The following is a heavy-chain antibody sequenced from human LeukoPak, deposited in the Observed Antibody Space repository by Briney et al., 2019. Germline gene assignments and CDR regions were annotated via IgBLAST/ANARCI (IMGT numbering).Heavy chain of an antibody. D-gene: IGHD3-22*01. Sequence: VKVSCKASGYTFTSYGISWVRQAPGQGLEWMGWISAYNGNTNYAQKLQGRVTMTTDTSTSTAYMELRSLRSDDTAVYYCARDSQLYYYDSSGYRLIDYWGQGTLVTVSS. J-gene: IGHJ4*02. CDR1: GYTFTSYG. CDR2: ISAYNGNT. CDR3: ARDSQLYYYDSSGYRLIDY. V-gene: IGHV1-18*01.